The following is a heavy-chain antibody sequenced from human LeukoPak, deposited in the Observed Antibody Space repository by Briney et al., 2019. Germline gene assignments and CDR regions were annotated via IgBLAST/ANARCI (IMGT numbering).Heavy chain of an antibody. V-gene: IGHV1-46*01. Sequence: ASVKVSCKASGYTFTSYYMHWVRQAPGQGLEWMGIINPSGGSTSYAQKFQGRVTMTRDTSTSTVYMELSSLRSEDTAVYYCARSQNGDYADTDAFDIWGQGTVVTVSS. J-gene: IGHJ3*02. CDR1: GYTFTSYY. CDR2: INPSGGST. CDR3: ARSQNGDYADTDAFDI. D-gene: IGHD4-17*01.